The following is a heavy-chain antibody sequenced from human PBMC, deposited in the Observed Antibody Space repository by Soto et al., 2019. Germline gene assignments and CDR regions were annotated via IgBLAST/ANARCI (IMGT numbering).Heavy chain of an antibody. CDR2: MHHTQGT. Sequence: LSLTCSVSGASISSYYWTWIRQPPGGGLEWIGYMHHTQGTNDNPSLRGRVHMSIDTSMNQFFLRLTSVTAADTAVYYCARVPFVGYFDWLDPWGHGTLVTVSS. CDR1: GASISSYY. CDR3: ARVPFVGYFDWLDP. J-gene: IGHJ5*02. V-gene: IGHV4-59*01. D-gene: IGHD3-9*01.